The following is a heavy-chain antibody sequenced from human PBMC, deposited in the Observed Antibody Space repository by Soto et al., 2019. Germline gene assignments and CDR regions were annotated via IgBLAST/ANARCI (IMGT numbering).Heavy chain of an antibody. J-gene: IGHJ4*02. V-gene: IGHV4-4*07. CDR3: ARESRSELGTVEY. CDR2: IYASGTT. CDR1: GACISNYY. D-gene: IGHD1-1*01. Sequence: QVRLQESGPGLVKPSETLSLTCTVSGACISNYYWSWIRQPAGKGLECLGRIYASGTTTYNPSLRSLVTMSVDTSKNQFSLNLNSVTAADTAVYYCARESRSELGTVEYWGQGTLVTVSS.